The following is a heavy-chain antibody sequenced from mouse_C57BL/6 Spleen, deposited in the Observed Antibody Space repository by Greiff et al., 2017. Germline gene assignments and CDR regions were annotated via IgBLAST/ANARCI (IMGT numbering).Heavy chain of an antibody. CDR3: AREPYYSNYGYWYFDV. D-gene: IGHD2-5*01. V-gene: IGHV3-6*01. J-gene: IGHJ1*03. Sequence: EVQLVESGPGLVKPSQSLSLTCSVTGYSITSGYYWNWIRQFPGNKLEWMGYISYDGSNNYNPSLKNRISITRDTSKNQFFLKLNSVTTEDTATYYCAREPYYSNYGYWYFDVWGTGTTVTVSS. CDR2: ISYDGSN. CDR1: GYSITSGYY.